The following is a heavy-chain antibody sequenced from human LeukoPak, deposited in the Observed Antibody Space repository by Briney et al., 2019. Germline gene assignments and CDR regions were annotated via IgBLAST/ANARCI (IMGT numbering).Heavy chain of an antibody. V-gene: IGHV3-23*01. CDR3: AKSVAGKGDLLEAEPDY. CDR2: FSCGCSQR. Sequence: GGSLRLFRGASGFLFRNSAMIWVRQAAGKGLEWISGFSCGCSQRFYADSVKGLFTVSRDNSRETLFLQMNSLRTEDTAVYYCAKSVAGKGDLLEAEPDYWGQGTLVSVSS. D-gene: IGHD6-19*01. J-gene: IGHJ4*02. CDR1: GFLFRNSA.